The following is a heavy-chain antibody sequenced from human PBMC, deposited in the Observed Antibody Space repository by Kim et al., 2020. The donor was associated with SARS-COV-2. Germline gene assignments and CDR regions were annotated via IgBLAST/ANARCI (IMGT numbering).Heavy chain of an antibody. V-gene: IGHV3-23*01. Sequence: GGSLRLSCEASGFTFSSYGMSWVRQAPGKGLEWVSSVSGSGFSTYYAESVKGRFTISRDNAKNTLYLEMNSLRDGDTALYSCARDVSPRVPFDPWGQGTLVTVSS. CDR3: ARDVSPRVPFDP. CDR2: VSGSGFST. J-gene: IGHJ5*02. CDR1: GFTFSSYG.